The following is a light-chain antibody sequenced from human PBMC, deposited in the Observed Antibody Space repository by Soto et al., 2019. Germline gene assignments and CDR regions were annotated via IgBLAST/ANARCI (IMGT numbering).Light chain of an antibody. Sequence: EIVLTQSPATLSLSPGERATLSCRASQSVSSYLAWYQQKPGQAPRLLIYDASNRATGIPARFSGSGSGTDFTLTIRSLEPEDFAVYFCQQHSNWPPVTFGQGTRLEIK. CDR3: QQHSNWPPVT. CDR2: DAS. J-gene: IGKJ5*01. CDR1: QSVSSY. V-gene: IGKV3-11*01.